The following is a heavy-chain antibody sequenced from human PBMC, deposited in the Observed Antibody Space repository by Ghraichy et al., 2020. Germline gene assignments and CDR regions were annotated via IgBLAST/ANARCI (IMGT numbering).Heavy chain of an antibody. CDR2: IYDDGGKK. V-gene: IGHV3-33*01. CDR3: ARDLKSGYSDY. Sequence: GGSLRLSCAASGFTFSNYGMHWVRQAPGKGLEWVAVIYDDGGKKYYADSVKGRFTISRDNSKNTVYLQMNSLRAEDTAMYYCARDLKSGYSDYWGQGTLVTVSS. J-gene: IGHJ4*02. CDR1: GFTFSNYG. D-gene: IGHD3-3*01.